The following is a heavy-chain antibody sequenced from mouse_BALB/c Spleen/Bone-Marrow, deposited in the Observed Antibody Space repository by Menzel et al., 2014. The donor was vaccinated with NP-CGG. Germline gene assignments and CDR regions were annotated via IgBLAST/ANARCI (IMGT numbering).Heavy chain of an antibody. CDR3: ARSSYFDYDGAMDY. Sequence: EVQLQESGPGLVKPSQSLSLTCTVTGYSITSDYAWNWIRQFPGNKQEWMGYISYSGSTSYDPSLKSRISITRDTSKNQFFLQLNSVTTEDTATYYCARSSYFDYDGAMDYWGQGTSVTVSS. CDR2: ISYSGST. CDR1: GYSITSDYA. V-gene: IGHV3-2*02. D-gene: IGHD2-4*01. J-gene: IGHJ4*01.